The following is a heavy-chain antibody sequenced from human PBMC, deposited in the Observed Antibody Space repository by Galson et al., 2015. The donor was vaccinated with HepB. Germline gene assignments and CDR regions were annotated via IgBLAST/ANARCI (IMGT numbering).Heavy chain of an antibody. D-gene: IGHD4-17*01. V-gene: IGHV3-30*18. Sequence: SLRLSCAASGFTFSSYGMHWVRQAPGKGLEWVAVISYGGSNKYYADSVKGRFTISRDNSKNTLYLQMNSLRAEDTAVYYCAKDTLNVDYGETGGGICDYWGQGTLVTVSS. CDR2: ISYGGSNK. J-gene: IGHJ4*02. CDR3: AKDTLNVDYGETGGGICDY. CDR1: GFTFSSYG.